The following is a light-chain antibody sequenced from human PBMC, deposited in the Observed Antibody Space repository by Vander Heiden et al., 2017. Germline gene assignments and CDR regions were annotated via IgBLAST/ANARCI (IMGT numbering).Light chain of an antibody. CDR2: QDS. CDR1: KLGDKY. J-gene: IGLJ2*01. V-gene: IGLV3-1*01. Sequence: SYELTQPPSVSVSPGQTASITCPGDKLGDKYACWYQQKPGQSPVLVIYQDSERPSGIPERFSGSNSGNTATLTISGTQAMDEADYYCQAWDSSTVVFGGGTKLTVL. CDR3: QAWDSSTVV.